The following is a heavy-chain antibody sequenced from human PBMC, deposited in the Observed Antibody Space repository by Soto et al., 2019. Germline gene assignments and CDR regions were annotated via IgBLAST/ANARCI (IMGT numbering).Heavy chain of an antibody. V-gene: IGHV2-5*02. CDR3: ADRGYMYGNWDHGYFDY. D-gene: IGHD5-18*01. CDR2: IYWDDDK. J-gene: IGHJ4*02. Sequence: QITLKESGPTRVRPTQTLALTCTFSGFSLTTSGVGVGWIRKTPGKALEWLAVIYWDDDKRYSPTLKSRLTITKDSTKTQVVVTMADMDPVDTATYFCADRGYMYGNWDHGYFDYWGQGTLVTVSS. CDR1: GFSLTTSGVG.